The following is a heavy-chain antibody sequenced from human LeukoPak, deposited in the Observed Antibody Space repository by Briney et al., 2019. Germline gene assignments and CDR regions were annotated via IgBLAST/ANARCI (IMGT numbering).Heavy chain of an antibody. CDR2: IYTSGST. V-gene: IGHV4-61*02. CDR3: ARAFFGYSSSAVGD. D-gene: IGHD6-6*01. J-gene: IGHJ1*01. Sequence: SETLSLTCTVSGGSISSGSYYWSWIRQPAGKGLEWIGRIYTSGSTNYNPSLKSRVTISVDTSKNQFSLKLSSVTAADTAVYYCARAFFGYSSSAVGDWGQGTLVTVS. CDR1: GGSISSGSYY.